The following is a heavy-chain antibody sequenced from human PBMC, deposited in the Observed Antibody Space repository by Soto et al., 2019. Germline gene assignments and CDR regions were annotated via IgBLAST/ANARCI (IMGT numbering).Heavy chain of an antibody. Sequence: QVQVAQSGAEVKRPGASVKVSCWASGYPFTNFYIHWVRQAPGQGLERMGIINPSGGSTAYAQKLLGRVTMPRERATSTVYMEVRSLRSEDAAVYYCEGADYYGSRGYHLDYWGQGTLVTVSS. CDR3: EGADYYGSRGYHLDY. V-gene: IGHV1-46*04. J-gene: IGHJ4*02. CDR2: INPSGGST. CDR1: GYPFTNFY. D-gene: IGHD3-22*01.